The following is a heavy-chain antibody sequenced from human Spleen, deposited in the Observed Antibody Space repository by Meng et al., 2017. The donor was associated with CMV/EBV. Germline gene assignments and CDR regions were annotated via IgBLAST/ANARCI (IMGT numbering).Heavy chain of an antibody. CDR3: ARDFWQQGYYYGMDV. CDR1: GFTFNDYA. Sequence: SLKISCAVSGFTFNDYAMHWVRQAPGKGLEWVSSMSWNSGTIDYADSVKGRFTISRDNARNSLYLQMNSLGADDTALYYCARDFWQQGYYYGMDVWGQGTTVTVSS. D-gene: IGHD6-13*01. CDR2: MSWNSGTI. V-gene: IGHV3-9*01. J-gene: IGHJ6*02.